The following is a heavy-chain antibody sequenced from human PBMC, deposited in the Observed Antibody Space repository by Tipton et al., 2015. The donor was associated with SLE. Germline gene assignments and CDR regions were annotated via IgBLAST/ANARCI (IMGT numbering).Heavy chain of an antibody. CDR1: GGSISSYY. V-gene: IGHV4-59*01. CDR2: IYYSGST. D-gene: IGHD6-13*01. J-gene: IGHJ4*02. CDR3: ARESSWDPLFDF. Sequence: LRLSCTVSGGSISSYYWSWIRQPPGKGLEWIGYIYYSGSTNYNPSLKSRVTISVDTSKNQFSLKLSSVTAADTAVYYCARESSWDPLFDFWGQGTLVTVSS.